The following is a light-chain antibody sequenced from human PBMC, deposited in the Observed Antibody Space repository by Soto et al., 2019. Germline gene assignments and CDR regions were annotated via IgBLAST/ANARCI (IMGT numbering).Light chain of an antibody. CDR1: QSVASK. V-gene: IGKV3-15*01. J-gene: IGKJ3*01. CDR2: GAS. Sequence: EIVMTQSPATLSVSPGERATLSCRASQSVASKLAWYQQKPGQAPRLLIYGASTRATGIPARFGGIGSGTEFTLTISSLQSEDFAVYYCQQYNNWPRTFGPGTKVDIK. CDR3: QQYNNWPRT.